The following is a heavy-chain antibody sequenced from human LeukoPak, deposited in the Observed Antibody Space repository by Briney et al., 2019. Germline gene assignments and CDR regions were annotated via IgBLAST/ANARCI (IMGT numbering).Heavy chain of an antibody. CDR1: GYSFTSYW. CDR3: ARVCGYYGSGSYYYFDY. J-gene: IGHJ4*02. D-gene: IGHD3-10*01. Sequence: LGETLKITFKGSGYSFTSYWIGWVRQMPGKGLEWMWIIYPCDSDTRYSPSFQGQVTISADKSISTAYLQWSSLKASDTAMYYCARVCGYYGSGSYYYFDYWGQGTLVTVSS. V-gene: IGHV5-51*01. CDR2: IYPCDSDT.